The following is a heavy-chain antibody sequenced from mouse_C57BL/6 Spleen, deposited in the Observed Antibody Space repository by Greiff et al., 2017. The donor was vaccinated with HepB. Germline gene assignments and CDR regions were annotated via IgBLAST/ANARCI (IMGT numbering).Heavy chain of an antibody. J-gene: IGHJ3*01. Sequence: QVQLQQSGAELVKPGASVKMSCKASGYTFTSYWITWVKQRPGQGLEWIGDIYPGSGSTNYNEKFKSKATLTVDTSSSTAYMQLSSLTSEDSAVYYCAREDGYDYGEGGFAYWGQGTLVTVAA. D-gene: IGHD2-4*01. CDR1: GYTFTSYW. CDR3: AREDGYDYGEGGFAY. V-gene: IGHV1-55*01. CDR2: IYPGSGST.